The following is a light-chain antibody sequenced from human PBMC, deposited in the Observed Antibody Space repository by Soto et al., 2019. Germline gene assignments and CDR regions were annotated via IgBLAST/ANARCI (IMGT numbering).Light chain of an antibody. Sequence: QSALTQPPSVSGAPGQRVTISCTGSSSNIGAGYDVHWYQQLPGTAPKLLIYGNSNRPSGVPDRFSGSKSGTSASLAITGLQAEDEADYYCSSYTSSSTLGYVFGTGTKVTVL. CDR3: SSYTSSSTLGYV. CDR2: GNS. V-gene: IGLV1-40*01. CDR1: SSNIGAGYD. J-gene: IGLJ1*01.